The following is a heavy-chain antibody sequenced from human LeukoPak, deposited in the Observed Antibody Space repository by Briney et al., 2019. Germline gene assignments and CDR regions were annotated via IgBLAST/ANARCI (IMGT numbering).Heavy chain of an antibody. CDR2: ISAYNGNT. CDR1: GYTFTSYG. J-gene: IGHJ4*02. D-gene: IGHD2-21*01. V-gene: IGHV1-18*01. CDR3: ARVRLAFVVNWDFDY. Sequence: ASVKVSCKASGYTFTSYGISWVRQAPGQGLEWMGGISAYNGNTNYAQKLQVRVTMTTDTSTSTAYMELRSLRSDDTAVYYCARVRLAFVVNWDFDYWGQGTLVTVSS.